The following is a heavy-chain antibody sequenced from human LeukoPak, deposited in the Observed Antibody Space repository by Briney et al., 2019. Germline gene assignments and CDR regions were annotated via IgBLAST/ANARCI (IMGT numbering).Heavy chain of an antibody. CDR2: ISSGSTVI. CDR1: GFSFNTYS. CDR3: TRDTTFEC. J-gene: IGHJ4*02. V-gene: IGHV3-48*01. D-gene: IGHD1-1*01. Sequence: SGGSLRLSCAASGFSFNTYSMNWVRQAPGRGLEWVSYISSGSTVIYYADSVKGRFTTSRDNAKNSLFLQMNSLKAEDTAVYYCTRDTTFECWGQGTLVTVSS.